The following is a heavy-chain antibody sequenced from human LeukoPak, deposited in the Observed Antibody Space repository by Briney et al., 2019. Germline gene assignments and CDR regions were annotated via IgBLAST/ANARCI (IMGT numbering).Heavy chain of an antibody. Sequence: GASVKVSCKASVYTFTSYGISWVRQAPGQGLEWMGWISAYNGNTNYAQKLQGRVTMTTDASTTTAYMELRSLRSDDTAVYYCVRDGHRLYDYYYYYMDVWGKGTTVTVSS. CDR3: VRDGHRLYDYYYYYMDV. V-gene: IGHV1-18*01. CDR2: ISAYNGNT. J-gene: IGHJ6*03. CDR1: VYTFTSYG. D-gene: IGHD2-2*02.